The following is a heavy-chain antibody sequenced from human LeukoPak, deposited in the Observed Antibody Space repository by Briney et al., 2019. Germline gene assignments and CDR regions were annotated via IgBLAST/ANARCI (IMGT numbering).Heavy chain of an antibody. V-gene: IGHV4-59*08. CDR3: ARSYDYYFGL. D-gene: IGHD5-12*01. CDR2: IYYSGST. J-gene: IGHJ2*01. Sequence: SETLSLTCTVSGGSISGYYWNWIRQPPGKGLEWIGCIYYSGSTNYNPSLKSRVTISVDTSKNQFSLKLSSVTAAGTAVYYCARSYDYYFGLWGRGTLVTVSS. CDR1: GGSISGYY.